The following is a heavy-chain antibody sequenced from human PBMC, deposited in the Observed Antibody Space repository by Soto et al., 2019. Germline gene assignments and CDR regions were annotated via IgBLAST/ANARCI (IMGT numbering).Heavy chain of an antibody. CDR2: INHSGTT. V-gene: IGHV4-34*01. CDR1: GGSFSGYY. CDR3: ARENYDFWSGTQTNFDY. Sequence: PSETLSLTCAVYGGSFSGYYWSWIRQPPGKGLEWIGEINHSGTTNYNPSLKSRVTISVDTSKNQFSLKLSSVTAADTAVYYCARENYDFWSGTQTNFDYWGQGTMVTVSS. D-gene: IGHD3-3*01. J-gene: IGHJ4*02.